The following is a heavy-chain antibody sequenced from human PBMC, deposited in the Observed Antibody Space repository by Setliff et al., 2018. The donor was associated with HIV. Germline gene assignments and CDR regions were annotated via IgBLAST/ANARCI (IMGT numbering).Heavy chain of an antibody. CDR1: GYTFTTSD. V-gene: IGHV1-18*01. D-gene: IGHD3-22*01. J-gene: IGHJ1*01. CDR3: VRGVTRDISGYYRDEYFQH. CDR2: ISGYNANT. Sequence: ASVKVSCKASGYTFTTSDINWVRQATGQGLEWMGWISGYNANTNYALELQGRLTMTTDTSTRTAYMEMRTLRSDDTAVYYCVRGVTRDISGYYRDEYFQHWGQGTPVTVSS.